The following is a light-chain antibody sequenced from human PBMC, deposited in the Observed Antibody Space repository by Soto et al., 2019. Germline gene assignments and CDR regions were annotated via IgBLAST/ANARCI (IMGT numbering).Light chain of an antibody. CDR3: QHTYRPPWT. CDR1: QSVSTY. V-gene: IGKV1-39*01. Sequence: MTQSASALSASAGDRVNITCRAGQSVSTYLNWYQQKPDKAPKLLIYGSSRLQTGVPSRFSGSGSGTDFTLTISSVQPEDFATYFCQHTYRPPWTVAQGTKVDIK. CDR2: GSS. J-gene: IGKJ1*01.